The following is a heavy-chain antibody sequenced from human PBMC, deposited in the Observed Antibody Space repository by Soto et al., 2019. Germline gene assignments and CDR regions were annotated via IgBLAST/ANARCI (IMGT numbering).Heavy chain of an antibody. Sequence: GGSLRLSCAASGFTFSSYDMHWVRQATGKGLEWVSAIGTAGDPYYPGSVKGRFTISRENAKSSLYLQMNSLRAGDTAVYYCARGSGYSGYQRSPFGMDVWGQGTTVTVSS. CDR3: ARGSGYSGYQRSPFGMDV. V-gene: IGHV3-13*05. J-gene: IGHJ6*02. CDR2: IGTAGDP. D-gene: IGHD5-12*01. CDR1: GFTFSSYD.